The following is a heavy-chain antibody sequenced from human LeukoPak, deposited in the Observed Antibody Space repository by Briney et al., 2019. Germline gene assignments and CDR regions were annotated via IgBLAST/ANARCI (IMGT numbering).Heavy chain of an antibody. CDR2: INPSGGST. J-gene: IGHJ3*02. Sequence: ASVKVSCKASGYTFTSYYMHWVRQAPGQGLEWMGIINPSGGSTSYAQKFQGRVTMTRDTSTSTVYMELSSLRSEDTAVYYCARAGTITMIVVVYAFDIWGQGTMVTVSS. CDR3: ARAGTITMIVVVYAFDI. CDR1: GYTFTSYY. V-gene: IGHV1-46*01. D-gene: IGHD3-22*01.